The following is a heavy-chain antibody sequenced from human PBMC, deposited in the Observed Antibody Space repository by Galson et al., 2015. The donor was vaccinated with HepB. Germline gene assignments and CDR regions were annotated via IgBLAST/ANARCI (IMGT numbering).Heavy chain of an antibody. CDR2: ISHDGKHQ. J-gene: IGHJ4*02. CDR1: GFIFSGYA. D-gene: IGHD1-26*01. Sequence: SLRLSCAGSGFIFSGYAMNWVRQAPGKGPEWVALISHDGKHQYYADSVRGRFTISRDISKNTLNLQMNSLRVEDTGIYYCARDPDDTEGYYMTFEYWGQGTLVTVSS. V-gene: IGHV3-30*04. CDR3: ARDPDDTEGYYMTFEY.